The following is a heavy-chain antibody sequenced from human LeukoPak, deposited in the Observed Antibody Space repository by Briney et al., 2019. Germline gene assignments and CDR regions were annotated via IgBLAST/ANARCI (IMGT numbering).Heavy chain of an antibody. J-gene: IGHJ4*02. V-gene: IGHV3-21*01. CDR3: ARARDFWSGYYTWFDY. Sequence: PGGSLRLSCAASGFTFSSYSMYWVRQAPGKGLEWVSSISSSSSYIYYADSVKGRFTISRDNAKNSLYLQMNSLRAEDTAVYHCARARDFWSGYYTWFDYWGQGTLVTVSS. CDR2: ISSSSSYI. D-gene: IGHD3-3*01. CDR1: GFTFSSYS.